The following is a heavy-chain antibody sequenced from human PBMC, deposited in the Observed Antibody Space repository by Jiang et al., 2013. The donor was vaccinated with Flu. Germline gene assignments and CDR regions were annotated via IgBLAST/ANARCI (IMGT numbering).Heavy chain of an antibody. Sequence: LLKPSETLSLTCAVYGGSFSGYYWTWIRSPRKGLEWIGEINHGGSTNCNPSLKSRVTISVDTSRNQFSLKLSSVTAADTAVYYCARRKRDYYYYGMDVWGQGTTVTVSS. CDR3: ARRKRDYYYYGMDV. CDR2: INHGGST. CDR1: GGSFSGYY. D-gene: IGHD1-14*01. J-gene: IGHJ6*02. V-gene: IGHV4-34*01.